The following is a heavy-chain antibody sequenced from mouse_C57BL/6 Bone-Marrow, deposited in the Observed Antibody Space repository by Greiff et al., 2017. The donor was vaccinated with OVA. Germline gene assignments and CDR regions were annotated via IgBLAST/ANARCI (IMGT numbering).Heavy chain of an antibody. J-gene: IGHJ2*01. CDR1: GYTFTSYW. Sequence: QVQLKESGAELAKPGASVKLSCKASGYTFTSYWMHWVKQRPGQGLEWIGYINPSSGYTKYNQKFKDKATLTADKSSSTAYMQLSSLTYEDSAVYYCARRGENYYGPPYYFDYWGQGTTLTVSS. V-gene: IGHV1-7*01. CDR2: INPSSGYT. CDR3: ARRGENYYGPPYYFDY. D-gene: IGHD1-1*01.